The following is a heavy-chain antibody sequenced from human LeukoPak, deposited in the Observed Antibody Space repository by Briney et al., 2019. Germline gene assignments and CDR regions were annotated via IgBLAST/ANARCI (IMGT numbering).Heavy chain of an antibody. V-gene: IGHV4-61*02. J-gene: IGHJ5*02. Sequence: PSETLSLTCTVSGVSISYATYQWTWIRQSAGKGLEWIGLISKSGTTNYNPSHKSRVTISIDTTKNQFSLKLSSVTAADTAVYYCARDPSGHLVRGRWFDPWGQGTLVTVSS. CDR2: ISKSGTT. CDR1: GVSISYATYQ. CDR3: ARDPSGHLVRGRWFDP. D-gene: IGHD6-6*01.